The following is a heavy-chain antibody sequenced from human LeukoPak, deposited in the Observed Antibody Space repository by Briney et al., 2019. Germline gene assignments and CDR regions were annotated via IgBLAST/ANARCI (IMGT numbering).Heavy chain of an antibody. J-gene: IGHJ1*01. D-gene: IGHD3-22*01. CDR2: IKQDGSEK. CDR1: GFTFSSDW. Sequence: PGGSLRLSCAASGFTFSSDWMSWVRQAPGKGLEWVANIKQDGSEKYYVDSVKGRFTISRDNAKNSLYLQMNSLRAEDTAVYYCARALDDYYDSSGYSWGQGTLVTVSS. V-gene: IGHV3-7*01. CDR3: ARALDDYYDSSGYS.